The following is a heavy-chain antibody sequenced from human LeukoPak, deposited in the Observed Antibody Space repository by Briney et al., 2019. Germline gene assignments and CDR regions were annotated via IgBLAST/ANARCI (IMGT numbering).Heavy chain of an antibody. V-gene: IGHV3-30-3*01. J-gene: IGHJ4*02. Sequence: GGTLRLSCAASGFTFSRYVMHLVPQAPGKGLEWVAVISYDGSGIYYADLVKGRFTISRDNSKHTVYLQMNSLRAEDTAVYYCARDLEGITVAGAFDYWGQGTLVTVSS. CDR3: ARDLEGITVAGAFDY. CDR2: ISYDGSGI. D-gene: IGHD6-19*01. CDR1: GFTFSRYV.